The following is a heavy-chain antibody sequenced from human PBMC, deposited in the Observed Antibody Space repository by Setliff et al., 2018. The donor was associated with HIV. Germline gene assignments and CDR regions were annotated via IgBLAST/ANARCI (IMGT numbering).Heavy chain of an antibody. Sequence: SETLSLTCAVYGGSFSGYYWNWIRQSPGKGLEWIGEINHSGSTNYNPSLKSRITISVDTSKKQFSLKLNSVTAADTAVYYCARGPAEWQIVVVPAANWYFDLWGRGTLVTVSS. J-gene: IGHJ2*01. CDR3: ARGPAEWQIVVVPAANWYFDL. V-gene: IGHV4-34*01. CDR1: GGSFSGYY. CDR2: INHSGST. D-gene: IGHD2-2*01.